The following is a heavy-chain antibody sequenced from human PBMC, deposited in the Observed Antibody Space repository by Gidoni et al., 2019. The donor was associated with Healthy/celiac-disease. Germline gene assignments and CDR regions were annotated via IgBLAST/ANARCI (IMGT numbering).Heavy chain of an antibody. Sequence: EGQLVGAGGGEVQPGGCMRLSCAAAGLSVRSYAMHWVRQAPGKGLVSVPALSSNGCSTYYANSVNGRFTISRDNSKNPLYLQMCSLSAEDMAVYYCARDKGGSRSIRAFDIWGQGTMVTVSS. CDR1: GLSVRSYA. CDR2: LSSNGCST. CDR3: ARDKGGSRSIRAFDI. D-gene: IGHD2-15*01. J-gene: IGHJ3*02. V-gene: IGHV3-64*01.